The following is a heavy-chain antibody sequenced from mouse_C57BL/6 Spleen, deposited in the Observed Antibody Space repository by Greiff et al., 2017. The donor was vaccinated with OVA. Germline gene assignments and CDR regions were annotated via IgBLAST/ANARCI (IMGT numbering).Heavy chain of an antibody. D-gene: IGHD2-1*01. V-gene: IGHV3-6*01. CDR3: ARAGYGNYWGMDY. Sequence: EVQLQESGPGLVKPSQSLSLTCSVTGYSITSGYYWNWIRQFPGNKLEWMGYISYDGSNNYNPSLKNRISITRDTSKNQFFLKLNSVTTEDTATYYCARAGYGNYWGMDYWGQGTSVTVSS. CDR2: ISYDGSN. J-gene: IGHJ4*01. CDR1: GYSITSGYY.